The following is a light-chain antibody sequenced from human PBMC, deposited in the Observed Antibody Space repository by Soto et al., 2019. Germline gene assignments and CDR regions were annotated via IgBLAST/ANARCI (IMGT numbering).Light chain of an antibody. V-gene: IGLV3-21*02. CDR1: NIGTKG. J-gene: IGLJ3*02. Sequence: SYELTQPPSVSVAPGQTASLTCGGDNIGTKGVHWYQQKPGQAPELVVYNGRDRPSGIPERFSGSNSGNTATLTITRVEAGDEADFYCQVRESPSDHSVVFGGGTKLTVL. CDR3: QVRESPSDHSVV. CDR2: NGR.